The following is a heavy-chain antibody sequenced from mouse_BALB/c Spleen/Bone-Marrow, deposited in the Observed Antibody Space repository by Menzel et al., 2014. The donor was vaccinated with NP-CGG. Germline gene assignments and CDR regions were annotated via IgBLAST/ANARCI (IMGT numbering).Heavy chain of an antibody. J-gene: IGHJ2*01. CDR2: INPGSGST. CDR3: ARYDGYFDY. V-gene: IGHV1-54*01. CDR1: GYAFTDYL. Sequence: VQLQQSGAELVRPGTSVKVSCKASGYAFTDYLMEWLKQRPGQGLEWIGVINPGSGSTNYNEKFKDKATLTAGKSSSTAYMQLSILTSDDSAVYFCARYDGYFDYWGQGTILTVSS. D-gene: IGHD2-3*01.